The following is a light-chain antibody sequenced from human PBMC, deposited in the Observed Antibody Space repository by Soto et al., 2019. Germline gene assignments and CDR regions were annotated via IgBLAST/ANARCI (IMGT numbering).Light chain of an antibody. J-gene: IGLJ1*01. CDR3: QVWASTAEFFV. V-gene: IGLV1-51*01. Sequence: QSVLTQPPSVSAAPGQRVTISCSGSSSNIGGNSVSWYQQLPGTAPKLLIYDDDKRPSGIPDRISASRSGDTATLTISRVDAGDEADYYCQVWASTAEFFVFGSGTKVTVL. CDR1: SSNIGGNS. CDR2: DDD.